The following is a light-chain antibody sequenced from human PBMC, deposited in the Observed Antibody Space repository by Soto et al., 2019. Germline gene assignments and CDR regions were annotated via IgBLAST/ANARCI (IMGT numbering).Light chain of an antibody. CDR2: NTN. J-gene: IGLJ3*02. Sequence: QTVVTQEPSFSVSPGGTVTLTCGLSSGPVFTSSYPNWYQQNPGQAPRTLIFNTNTRSSGVPDRFSGSFLGDKAALTITGAQADDDSYYYCLLYLGGGIWVFGGGTKLTVL. V-gene: IGLV8-61*01. CDR3: LLYLGGGIWV. CDR1: SGPVFTSSY.